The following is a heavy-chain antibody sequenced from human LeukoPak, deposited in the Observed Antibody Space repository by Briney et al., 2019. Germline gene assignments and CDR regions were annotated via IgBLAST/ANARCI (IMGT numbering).Heavy chain of an antibody. CDR2: SDPEDGET. J-gene: IGHJ2*01. D-gene: IGHD2-21*02. CDR3: VTDRARLFWYFDL. Sequence: ASVKVSCKVSGSTLSDLSIHWVRQAPGKGLEYVGGSDPEDGETFHAQNFQGRVTMTEDTSIDTAYMELSSLRSEDTAVYYCVTDRARLFWYFDLWGRATLVTDS. CDR1: GSTLSDLS. V-gene: IGHV1-24*01.